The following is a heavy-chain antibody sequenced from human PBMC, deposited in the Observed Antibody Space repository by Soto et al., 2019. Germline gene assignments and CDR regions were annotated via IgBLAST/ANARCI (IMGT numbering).Heavy chain of an antibody. V-gene: IGHV1-69*01. J-gene: IGHJ6*02. Sequence: QVQLVQSGAEVKKPGSSVKVSCKAFGGTFSSYAISWVRQAPGQGLEWMGGIIPIFGTANYAQKFQGRVTITADESTSTAYMELSSLRSEDTAVYYCARRRNSGYDLGYGMDVWGQGTTVTVSS. D-gene: IGHD5-12*01. CDR2: IIPIFGTA. CDR1: GGTFSSYA. CDR3: ARRRNSGYDLGYGMDV.